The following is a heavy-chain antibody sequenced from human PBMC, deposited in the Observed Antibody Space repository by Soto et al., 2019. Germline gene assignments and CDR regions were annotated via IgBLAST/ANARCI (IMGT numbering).Heavy chain of an antibody. CDR3: ARERHGMDV. V-gene: IGHV3-30*03. Sequence: GGSLRLSCAASGFTFSSYGMHWVRQAPGKGLEWVAVISYDGSNKYYADSVKGRFTISRDNSKNTLYLQMNSLRAEDTAVYYCARERHGMDVWGQGTTVTVSS. CDR2: ISYDGSNK. CDR1: GFTFSSYG. J-gene: IGHJ6*02.